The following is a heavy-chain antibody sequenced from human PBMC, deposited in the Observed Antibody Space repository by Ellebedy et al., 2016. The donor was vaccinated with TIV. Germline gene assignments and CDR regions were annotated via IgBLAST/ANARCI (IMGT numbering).Heavy chain of an antibody. CDR1: GFTFSSYA. J-gene: IGHJ4*02. D-gene: IGHD1-26*01. V-gene: IGHV3-23*01. CDR2: ITGSGGST. Sequence: GESLKISXAASGFTFSSYAMNWVRQAPGKGLEWVSAITGSGGSTYYADSVKGRFTISRDNSKNTVFLQMNSLTAEDTAVYYCAKDKGWELLGRISDWGQGTLVTVSS. CDR3: AKDKGWELLGRISD.